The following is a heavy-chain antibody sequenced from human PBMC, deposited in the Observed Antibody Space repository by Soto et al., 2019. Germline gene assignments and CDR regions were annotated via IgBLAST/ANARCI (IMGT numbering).Heavy chain of an antibody. Sequence: EVQLVESGGGLVQPGGSLRLSCAASGFGFSNYEMNWVRQAPGKGLEWVSYITSIGGATMYADSVKGRFTISRDNAKDSLYLQMNSLRVEDTAVYYCARGDCKTSCYIGFWGQGALVTVSS. CDR2: ITSIGGAT. CDR1: GFGFSNYE. J-gene: IGHJ4*02. D-gene: IGHD2-2*02. V-gene: IGHV3-48*03. CDR3: ARGDCKTSCYIGF.